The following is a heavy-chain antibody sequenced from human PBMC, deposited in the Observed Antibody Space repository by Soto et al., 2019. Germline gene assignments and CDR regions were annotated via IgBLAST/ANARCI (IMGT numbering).Heavy chain of an antibody. CDR3: AREDTTGPYYYYYGMDV. D-gene: IGHD1-1*01. Sequence: QVQLVQSGAEVKKPGSSVKVSCKASGGTFSSYAISWVRQAPGQGLEWMGGIIPIFGTANYAQKFQGRVTITAXXSXSXVYMELSSLRSEDTAVYYCAREDTTGPYYYYYGMDVWGQGTTVTVSS. V-gene: IGHV1-69*12. J-gene: IGHJ6*02. CDR2: IIPIFGTA. CDR1: GGTFSSYA.